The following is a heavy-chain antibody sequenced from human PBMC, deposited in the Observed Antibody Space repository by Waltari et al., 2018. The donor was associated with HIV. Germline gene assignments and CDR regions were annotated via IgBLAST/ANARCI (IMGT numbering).Heavy chain of an antibody. D-gene: IGHD2-15*01. V-gene: IGHV1-24*01. Sequence: QVHLIQSTFDMKRPGASVTIACKVSGYPLGDLSMQWVRQGPGHRLEWMGGFDPKNGKPVYSQRFWGRVSLAEDTSEDTAYLELNRLTSDDTAVYYCVTLYKQSPLYSNFWGQGTLVTVSP. J-gene: IGHJ1*01. CDR3: VTLYKQSPLYSNF. CDR1: GYPLGDLS. CDR2: FDPKNGKP.